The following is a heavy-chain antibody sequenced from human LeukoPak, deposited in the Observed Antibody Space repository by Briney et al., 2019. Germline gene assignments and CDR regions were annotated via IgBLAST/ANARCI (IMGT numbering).Heavy chain of an antibody. V-gene: IGHV1-2*02. D-gene: IGHD5-18*01. CDR1: GYTFTGYY. Sequence: ASVKVSCKASGYTFTGYYMHWVRQAPGQGLEWMGWINPNSGGTNYAQKFQGRVTMTRDTSISTAYMELSRLRSDDTAVYYCARDVGYGYVGWMYFDLWGRGTLVTVSS. CDR2: INPNSGGT. J-gene: IGHJ2*01. CDR3: ARDVGYGYVGWMYFDL.